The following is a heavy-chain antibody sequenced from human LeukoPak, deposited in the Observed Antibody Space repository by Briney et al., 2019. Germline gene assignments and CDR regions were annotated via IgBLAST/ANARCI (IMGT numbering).Heavy chain of an antibody. D-gene: IGHD2-15*01. Sequence: ASVKVSCTASGYTFSSYGVSWVRQAPGQGLEWMGWISAYNGNINYAQKFQGRVTVTTDTSTSTAYIELRSLRSDDTAVYYCARVPVQCTGGSCYSVYFDYWGQGTLVIVSS. CDR2: ISAYNGNI. CDR1: GYTFSSYG. CDR3: ARVPVQCTGGSCYSVYFDY. V-gene: IGHV1-18*01. J-gene: IGHJ4*02.